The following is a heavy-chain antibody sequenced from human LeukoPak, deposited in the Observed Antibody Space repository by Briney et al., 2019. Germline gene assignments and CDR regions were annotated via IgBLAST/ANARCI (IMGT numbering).Heavy chain of an antibody. V-gene: IGHV4-61*02. CDR3: ARAPYGDYGDDFDY. Sequence: PSETLSLTCTVSGVSISSSNSYWGWIRQPPGKGLEWIGRIYTSGSTNYNPSLKSRVTISVDTSKNQFSLKLSSVTAADTAVYYCARAPYGDYGDDFDYWGQGTLVTVSS. D-gene: IGHD4-17*01. CDR2: IYTSGST. J-gene: IGHJ4*02. CDR1: GVSISSSNSY.